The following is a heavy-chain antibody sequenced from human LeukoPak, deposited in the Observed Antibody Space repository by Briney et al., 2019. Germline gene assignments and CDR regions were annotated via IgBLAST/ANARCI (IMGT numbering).Heavy chain of an antibody. D-gene: IGHD6-13*01. J-gene: IGHJ4*02. CDR3: ARDGIAAAGSFDY. V-gene: IGHV4-4*02. CDR1: GGSISSSNW. CDR2: IYHSGNT. Sequence: PSETLSLTCAVSGGSISSSNWWSWVRQPPGEGLEWIGEIYHSGNTNYNPSLKSRVTISVDKSKNQFSLKLSSVTAADTAVYYCARDGIAAAGSFDYWGQGTLVTVSS.